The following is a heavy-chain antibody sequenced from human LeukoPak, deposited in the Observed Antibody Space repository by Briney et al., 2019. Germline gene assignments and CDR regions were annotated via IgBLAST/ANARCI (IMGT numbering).Heavy chain of an antibody. V-gene: IGHV3-48*01. CDR2: SSSRSSTI. CDR3: ARIDTYYYDSSGYYSAFDI. J-gene: IGHJ3*02. Sequence: GGSLRLSCAASGFXSSSYSINWVRQAPGKGLEWVSYSSSRSSTIYYADSVKGRFTISRDNAKNSLYLQMNSLRAEDTALYYCARIDTYYYDSSGYYSAFDIWGQGTIVTVSS. D-gene: IGHD3-22*01. CDR1: GFXSSSYS.